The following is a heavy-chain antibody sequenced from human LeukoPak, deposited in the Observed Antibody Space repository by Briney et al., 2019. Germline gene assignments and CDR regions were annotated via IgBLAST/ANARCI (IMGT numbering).Heavy chain of an antibody. V-gene: IGHV5-51*01. Sequence: GASLQISCKCSGSSFTSYWIGWVRQLPGKGLEWMGIIYPGDSDTRYSPSFQGQVTISADKSISTAYLQWSSLKASDTAMYYCARHPIEGATQSWFDPWGQGTLVTVSS. D-gene: IGHD1-26*01. J-gene: IGHJ5*02. CDR1: GSSFTSYW. CDR2: IYPGDSDT. CDR3: ARHPIEGATQSWFDP.